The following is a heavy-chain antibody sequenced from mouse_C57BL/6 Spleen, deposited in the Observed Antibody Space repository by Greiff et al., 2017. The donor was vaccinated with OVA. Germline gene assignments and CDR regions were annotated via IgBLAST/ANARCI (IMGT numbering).Heavy chain of an antibody. V-gene: IGHV1-15*01. D-gene: IGHD1-1*01. Sequence: VQLQQSGAELVRPGASVTLSCKASGYTFTDYEMHWVKQTPVHGLEWIGAIDPETGGTAYNQKFKGKAILTADKSSSTAYMELRSLTSEDSAVYYCTRWATVVDYWGQGTTLTVSS. J-gene: IGHJ2*01. CDR2: IDPETGGT. CDR3: TRWATVVDY. CDR1: GYTFTDYE.